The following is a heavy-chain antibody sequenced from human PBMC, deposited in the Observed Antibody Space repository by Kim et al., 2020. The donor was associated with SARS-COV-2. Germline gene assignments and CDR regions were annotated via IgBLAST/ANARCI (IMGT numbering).Heavy chain of an antibody. CDR2: INHSGST. CDR1: GGSFSGYY. D-gene: IGHD3-9*01. V-gene: IGHV4-34*01. J-gene: IGHJ4*02. Sequence: SETLSLTCAVYGGSFSGYYWSWIRQPPGKGLEWIGEINHSGSTNYNPSLKSRVTISVDTSKNQFSLKLSSVTAADTAVYYCASSSKTYYDILTPLDYWGQGTLVTVSS. CDR3: ASSSKTYYDILTPLDY.